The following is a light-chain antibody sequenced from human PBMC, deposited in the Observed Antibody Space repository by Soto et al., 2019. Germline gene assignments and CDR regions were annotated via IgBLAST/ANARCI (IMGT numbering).Light chain of an antibody. J-gene: IGKJ1*01. CDR1: QSINNY. Sequence: EIVMTPSPSTLSVSPGETTRPSCRTSQSINNYLAWYQQKPGQAPRLLLFDASTRATGIPARFSGSGSGTDFTLTISRLEPEDFAVYYCQVYGMSPKTFGQGTKVDIK. CDR2: DAS. CDR3: QVYGMSPKT. V-gene: IGKV3-20*01.